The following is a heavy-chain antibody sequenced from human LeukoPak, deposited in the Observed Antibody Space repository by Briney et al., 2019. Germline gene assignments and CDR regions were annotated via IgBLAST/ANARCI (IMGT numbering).Heavy chain of an antibody. Sequence: PSETLSLTCTVSGGSISSGYYWGWFRQPPGKGLEWIGSIYHSGSTYYNPSLKSRVTISVDTSKNQFSLKLSSVTAADTAVYYCARGFWSGYYFYPWGQGTLVTVSS. J-gene: IGHJ5*02. D-gene: IGHD3-3*01. CDR3: ARGFWSGYYFYP. CDR1: GGSISSGYY. V-gene: IGHV4-38-2*02. CDR2: IYHSGST.